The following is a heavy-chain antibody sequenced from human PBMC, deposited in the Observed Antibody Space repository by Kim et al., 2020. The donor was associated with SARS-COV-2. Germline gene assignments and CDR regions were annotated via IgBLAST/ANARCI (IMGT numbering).Heavy chain of an antibody. CDR3: ARGGSSTSCYGICYYYYMDV. J-gene: IGHJ6*03. CDR2: IYTSGST. CDR1: GGSISSYY. D-gene: IGHD2-2*01. Sequence: SETLSLTCTVSGGSISSYYWSWIRQPAGKGLEWIGRIYTSGSTNYNPSLKSRVTMSVDTSKNQFSLKLSSVTAADTAVYYCARGGSSTSCYGICYYYYMDVWGKGTTVTVSS. V-gene: IGHV4-4*07.